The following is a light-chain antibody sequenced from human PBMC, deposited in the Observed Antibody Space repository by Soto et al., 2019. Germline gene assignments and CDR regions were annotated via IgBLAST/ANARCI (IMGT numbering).Light chain of an antibody. CDR3: QQRSNWPLIT. CDR2: DAS. V-gene: IGKV3-11*01. Sequence: ETVLTQSPATLSLSPGERATLSCRASQSVSSYLAWYQQKPGQAPRLLIYDASNRATGIPARFSGSGSGTDFTLTTSSLEPEDFAVYYCQQRSNWPLITFGQGTRLEIK. CDR1: QSVSSY. J-gene: IGKJ5*01.